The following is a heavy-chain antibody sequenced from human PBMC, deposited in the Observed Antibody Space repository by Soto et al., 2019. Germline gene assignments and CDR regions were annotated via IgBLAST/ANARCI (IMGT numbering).Heavy chain of an antibody. J-gene: IGHJ6*02. CDR3: ARGLKNYYGSDV. CDR2: INSDGSST. Sequence: PGGSLRLSCAASGFTFSSYWMSWVRQAPGKGLVWVSRINSDGSSTSCADSVKGRFTISRDNAKNTVYLQMNSLSGEDTALYYCARGLKNYYGSDVWGQGTTVTVSS. CDR1: GFTFSSYW. V-gene: IGHV3-74*01.